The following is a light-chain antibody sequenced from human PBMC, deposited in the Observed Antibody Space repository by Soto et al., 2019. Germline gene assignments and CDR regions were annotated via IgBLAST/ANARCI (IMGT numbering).Light chain of an antibody. CDR1: QSMNIH. CDR3: QHYQRWPPWT. CDR2: DAS. J-gene: IGKJ1*01. Sequence: DIVMTQSPATLSVSPGERATLSCRASQSMNIHLAWYQHKPGQAPRLLIYDASTRATGVPPRFSGSGSGTEFTLPISSLQSEDFATYYCQHYQRWPPWTFGQGTRLEIK. V-gene: IGKV3-15*01.